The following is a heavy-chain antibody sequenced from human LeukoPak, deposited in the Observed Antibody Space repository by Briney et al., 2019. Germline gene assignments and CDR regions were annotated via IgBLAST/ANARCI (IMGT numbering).Heavy chain of an antibody. D-gene: IGHD4/OR15-4a*01. Sequence: GGSLRLSCAASGLIFSAYSVNWVRQAPGKGLEWVSYISSSSSYIYYADSVKGRFTISRDNAKNSLYLQMNSLRAEDTAVYYCAADYPRIYNFYMDVWGKGTTVTVSS. CDR3: AADYPRIYNFYMDV. CDR1: GLIFSAYS. V-gene: IGHV3-21*01. J-gene: IGHJ6*03. CDR2: ISSSSSYI.